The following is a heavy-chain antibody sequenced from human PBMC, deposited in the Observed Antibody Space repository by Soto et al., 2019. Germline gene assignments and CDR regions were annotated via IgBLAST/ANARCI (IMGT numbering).Heavy chain of an antibody. D-gene: IGHD2-21*02. Sequence: LRLSCAASGFTFSSYAMSWVRQAPGKGLEWVSAISGSGGSTYYADSVKGRFTISRDNSKNTLYLQMNSLRAEDTAVYYCARDNLAYCGGDCYVGAFDIWGQGTMVTVSS. CDR1: GFTFSSYA. CDR2: ISGSGGST. J-gene: IGHJ3*02. V-gene: IGHV3-23*01. CDR3: ARDNLAYCGGDCYVGAFDI.